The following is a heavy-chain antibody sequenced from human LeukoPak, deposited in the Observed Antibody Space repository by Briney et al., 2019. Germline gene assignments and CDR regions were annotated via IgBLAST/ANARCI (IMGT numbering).Heavy chain of an antibody. V-gene: IGHV1-2*02. CDR3: ARDGRRTRLNWFDP. D-gene: IGHD2-15*01. J-gene: IGHJ5*02. Sequence: ASVKVSCKASGYTFTGYYMHWVRQAPGQGLEWMGWINPNSGGTNYAQKFQGRVTMTRDTSISTAYMELNSLRAEDTAVYYCARDGRRTRLNWFDPWGQGTLVTVSS. CDR2: INPNSGGT. CDR1: GYTFTGYY.